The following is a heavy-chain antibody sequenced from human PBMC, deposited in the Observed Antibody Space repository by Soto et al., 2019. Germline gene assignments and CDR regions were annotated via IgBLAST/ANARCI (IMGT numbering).Heavy chain of an antibody. D-gene: IGHD6-13*01. V-gene: IGHV4-34*01. CDR2: INHSGST. CDR1: GGSFSGYY. CDR3: ARILAAAGEDRDY. Sequence: SETLSLTCAVYGGSFSGYYWSWIRQPPGKGLEWIGEINHSGSTNYNPSLKSRVTISVDTSKNQFSLKLSSVTAADTAVYYCARILAAAGEDRDYWGQGTLVTVS. J-gene: IGHJ4*02.